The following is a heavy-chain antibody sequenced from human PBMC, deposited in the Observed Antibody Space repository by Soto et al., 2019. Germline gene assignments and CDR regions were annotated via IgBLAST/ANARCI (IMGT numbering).Heavy chain of an antibody. D-gene: IGHD3-10*01. CDR1: GFAFSNYA. J-gene: IGHJ6*01. Sequence: QVQLFESGGGVVQPGRSLRLSCAASGFAFSNYAFHWVRQAPGRGLEWVAVISHDGSDEFYAGSVKGRFIVSRDNSKSTVSLHMNSLSGEDTGIYFCARSAGLLWFGEFSSHGLDVWGQASTVAVSS. CDR3: ARSAGLLWFGEFSSHGLDV. V-gene: IGHV3-30-3*01. CDR2: ISHDGSDE.